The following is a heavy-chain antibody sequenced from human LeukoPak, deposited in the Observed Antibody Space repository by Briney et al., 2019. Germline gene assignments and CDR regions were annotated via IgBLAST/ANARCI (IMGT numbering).Heavy chain of an antibody. J-gene: IGHJ4*02. CDR2: IGTAGDT. Sequence: GGSLRLSCAASGFTFSSYDMHWVRQATGKGLEWVSAIGTAGDTYYPGSVKGRFTISRENAKNSLYLQMNSLRAGDTAVYYCARHNWNDLHFDYWGQGTLVTVSS. V-gene: IGHV3-13*01. CDR1: GFTFSSYD. D-gene: IGHD1-20*01. CDR3: ARHNWNDLHFDY.